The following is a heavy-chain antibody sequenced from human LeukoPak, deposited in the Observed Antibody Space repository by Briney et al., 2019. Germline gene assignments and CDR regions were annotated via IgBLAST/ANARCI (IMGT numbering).Heavy chain of an antibody. D-gene: IGHD4-17*01. CDR3: ARVTTVTTGFDY. J-gene: IGHJ4*02. CDR2: IYFSGNS. Sequence: SETLSLTCTVSGGSISSGDHYWGWIRQPPGKGLEWIGRIYFSGNSYYNPSLKSRVTISVDTSKNQFSLKLSSVTAADTAVYYCARVTTVTTGFDYWGQGTLVTVSS. CDR1: GGSISSGDHY. V-gene: IGHV4-39*01.